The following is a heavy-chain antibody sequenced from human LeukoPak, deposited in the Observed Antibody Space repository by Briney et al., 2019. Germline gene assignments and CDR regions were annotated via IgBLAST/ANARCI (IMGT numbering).Heavy chain of an antibody. CDR3: ARDLRGPSGYGMDV. CDR2: IYNGGST. CDR1: GFTVSSNY. D-gene: IGHD1-26*01. V-gene: IGHV3-66*01. Sequence: GGSLRLSCAASGFTVSSNYMSWVRQAPGKGLEWVSVIYNGGSTYYADSVKGRFTISRDNSKNTLYLQMNSLRAEDTAVYYCARDLRGPSGYGMDVWGQGTTVTVSS. J-gene: IGHJ6*02.